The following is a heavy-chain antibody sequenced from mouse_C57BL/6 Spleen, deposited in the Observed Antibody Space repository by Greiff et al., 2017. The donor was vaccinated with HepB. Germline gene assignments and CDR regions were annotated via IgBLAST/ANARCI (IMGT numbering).Heavy chain of an antibody. CDR3: ARHYGSSPAWFAY. V-gene: IGHV1-80*01. Sequence: VKLVESGAELVKPGASVKISCKASGYAFSSYWMNWVKQRPGKGLEWIGQIYPGDGDTNYNGKFKGKATLTADKSSSTAYMQLSSLTSEDSAVYFCARHYGSSPAWFAYWGQGTLVTVSA. CDR1: GYAFSSYW. CDR2: IYPGDGDT. D-gene: IGHD1-1*01. J-gene: IGHJ3*01.